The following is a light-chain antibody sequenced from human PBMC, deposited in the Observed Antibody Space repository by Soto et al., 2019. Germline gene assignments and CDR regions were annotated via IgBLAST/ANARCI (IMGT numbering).Light chain of an antibody. J-gene: IGKJ5*01. Sequence: DIQMTQSPSSVSASVGDRVTITCRACQGVSTWLAWYQQKPGKAPNLLIYTASSLQSGVPSRFSGSGSGTDFTLTINGLQPEDCATYYCQQAASFPLTFGQGTRLEIK. CDR1: QGVSTW. CDR2: TAS. CDR3: QQAASFPLT. V-gene: IGKV1-12*01.